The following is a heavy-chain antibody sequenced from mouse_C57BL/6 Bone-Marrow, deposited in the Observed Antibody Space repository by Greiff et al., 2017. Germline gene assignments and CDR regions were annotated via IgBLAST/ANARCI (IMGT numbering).Heavy chain of an antibody. CDR1: GFTFSDYY. Sequence: EVQRVESGGGLVQPGGSLKLSCAASGFTFSDYYMYWVRQTPEKRLEWVAYISNGGGSTYYPDTVKGRFTISRDNAKNTLYLQMSRLKSEDTAMYYCARLGLGFDYWGQGTTLTVSS. J-gene: IGHJ2*01. D-gene: IGHD4-1*01. CDR3: ARLGLGFDY. CDR2: ISNGGGST. V-gene: IGHV5-12*01.